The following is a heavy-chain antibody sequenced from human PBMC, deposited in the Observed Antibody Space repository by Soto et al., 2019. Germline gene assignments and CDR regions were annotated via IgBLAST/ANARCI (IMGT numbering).Heavy chain of an antibody. CDR3: AKDGYTSGLNTCYC. D-gene: IGHD6-19*01. J-gene: IGHJ4*02. CDR1: GFSFNNYA. Sequence: EVQLWESGGGLVQPGGSLRLSCAASGFSFNNYAMSWVRQAPGKGLEWVSGIGGSGGSTFYADSVRGRFTISRENPTNTLYLQMHSLRAEDTAVYYCAKDGYTSGLNTCYCWGKGTLVTVSS. CDR2: IGGSGGST. V-gene: IGHV3-23*01.